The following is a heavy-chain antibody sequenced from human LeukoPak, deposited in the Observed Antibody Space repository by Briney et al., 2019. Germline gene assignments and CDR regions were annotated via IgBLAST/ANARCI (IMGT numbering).Heavy chain of an antibody. CDR3: ATVKRDCSGGTCYSYDY. CDR2: ISSNGDFT. D-gene: IGHD2-15*01. J-gene: IGHJ4*02. CDR1: RFTFNTYA. Sequence: PGGSRRLSCVASRFTFNTYAVNWVRQAPGKGLEWVSAISSNGDFTYYADSVRGRFTISRDNSKNTVFLQMNSLRADDTAVYYCATVKRDCSGGTCYSYDYWGQGTLVTVSS. V-gene: IGHV3-23*01.